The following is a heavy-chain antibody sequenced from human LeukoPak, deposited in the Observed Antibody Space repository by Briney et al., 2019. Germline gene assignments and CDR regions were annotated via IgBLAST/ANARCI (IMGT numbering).Heavy chain of an antibody. CDR2: IWYDGSDK. V-gene: IGHV3-33*01. D-gene: IGHD3-22*01. J-gene: IGHJ6*03. Sequence: GGSLRLSCAASGFTFSSYGMHWVRQAPGKGLEWVAVIWYDGSDKYYADSVKGRFTISRDNSKNTLYLQMNSLRAEDTAVYYCAREDYYDSSGYYLYYYYYMDVWGKGTTVTVSS. CDR3: AREDYYDSSGYYLYYYYYMDV. CDR1: GFTFSSYG.